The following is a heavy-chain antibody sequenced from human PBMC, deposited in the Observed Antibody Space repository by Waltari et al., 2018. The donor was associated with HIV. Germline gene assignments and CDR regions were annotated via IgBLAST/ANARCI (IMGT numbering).Heavy chain of an antibody. Sequence: EVQLIQSGAEVKKPGESLKISCKTSGYLFSTYYIVWVRQMPGKGLQWMGTSYPGDSSTTYSPSFQGQVTMSVDESLTTAYLQWNSLKASDSGVYYCARRAYYYYAVDVWGQGTTVTVS. J-gene: IGHJ6*02. CDR3: ARRAYYYYAVDV. V-gene: IGHV5-51*01. CDR1: GYLFSTYY. CDR2: SYPGDSST.